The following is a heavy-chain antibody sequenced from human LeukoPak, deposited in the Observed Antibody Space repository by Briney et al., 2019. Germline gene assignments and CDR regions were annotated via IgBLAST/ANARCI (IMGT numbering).Heavy chain of an antibody. V-gene: IGHV3-23*01. Sequence: GRSLRLSCAASRFIFGNYAMNWVRQAPGKGLEWVSAISGSGGSTYYADSVKGRFTIYRDNSKNTLYLQMNSLRAEDTAVYYCAKHQSSKVGGVNLGYWGQGTLVTVSS. CDR2: ISGSGGST. D-gene: IGHD3-10*01. CDR3: AKHQSSKVGGVNLGY. CDR1: RFIFGNYA. J-gene: IGHJ4*02.